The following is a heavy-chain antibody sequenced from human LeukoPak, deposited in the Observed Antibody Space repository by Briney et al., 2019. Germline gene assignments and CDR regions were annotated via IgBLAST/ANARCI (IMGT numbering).Heavy chain of an antibody. CDR3: ARGYCSSTSCYRWFDP. J-gene: IGHJ5*02. CDR2: IYYSGGT. CDR1: GGSISSYY. Sequence: PSETLSLTCTVSGGSISSYYWSWIRQPPGKGLEWIGYIYYSGGTNYNPSLKSRVTIPVDTSKNQFSLKLSSVTAADTAVYYCARGYCSSTSCYRWFDPWGQGTLVTVSS. D-gene: IGHD2-2*02. V-gene: IGHV4-59*01.